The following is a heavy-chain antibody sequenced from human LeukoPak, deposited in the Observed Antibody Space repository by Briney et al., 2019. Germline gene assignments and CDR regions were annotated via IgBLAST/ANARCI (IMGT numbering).Heavy chain of an antibody. V-gene: IGHV3-23*01. CDR2: LSSSGGGT. CDR3: AKEKPTTGPSYYFDY. CDR1: GFTFSSYA. J-gene: IGHJ4*02. Sequence: GGSLRLSCAASGFTFSSYAMSWVRQAPGKGLEWVSALSSSGGGTYYADSVKGRFTISRDNSKNTLYLQMSSLRAEDTAVYYCAKEKPTTGPSYYFDYWGQGTLVTVSS. D-gene: IGHD1-1*01.